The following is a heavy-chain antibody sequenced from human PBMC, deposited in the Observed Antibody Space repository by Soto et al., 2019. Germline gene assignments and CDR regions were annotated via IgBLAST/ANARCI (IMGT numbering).Heavy chain of an antibody. D-gene: IGHD5-12*01. V-gene: IGHV3-48*01. CDR1: RFTFTNYD. Sequence: PWGSLRLSCAASRFTFTNYDINWVLQAPWKGLEWLSYISSSSSSIYYADSVKGRFTISRDNAKNSLYLQMNSLRAEDTAKYYCARVMSISWYFDIWGRGTLVTVSS. CDR3: ARVMSISWYFDI. CDR2: ISSSSSSI. J-gene: IGHJ2*01.